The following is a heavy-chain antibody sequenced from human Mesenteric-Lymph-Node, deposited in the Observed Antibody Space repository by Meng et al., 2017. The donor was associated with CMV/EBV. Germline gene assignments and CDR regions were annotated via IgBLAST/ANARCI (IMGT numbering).Heavy chain of an antibody. Sequence: SETLSLTCTVSGYSISSGYYWGWIRQPPGKGLEWIGYIYYSGSTYYNPSLKSRVTISVDTSKNQFSLKLSSVTAADTAVYYCARDRGGGTPDYWGQGTLVTVSS. J-gene: IGHJ4*02. V-gene: IGHV4-38-2*02. CDR3: ARDRGGGTPDY. D-gene: IGHD2-15*01. CDR2: IYYSGST. CDR1: GYSISSGYY.